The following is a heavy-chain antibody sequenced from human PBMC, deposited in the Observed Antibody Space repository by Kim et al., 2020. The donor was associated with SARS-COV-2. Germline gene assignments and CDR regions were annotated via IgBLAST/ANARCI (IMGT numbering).Heavy chain of an antibody. CDR1: GFTFGDYG. D-gene: IGHD3-22*01. V-gene: IGHV3-20*04. Sequence: GGSLRLSCAASGFTFGDYGMSWVRQAPGKGLEWVSGINWNGGSTGYADSVKGRFTISRDNAKNSLYLQMNSLRAEDTALYYCARKFGAQYYYDSSGYLGYGMDAWGQGTTVTVSS. CDR2: INWNGGST. CDR3: ARKFGAQYYYDSSGYLGYGMDA. J-gene: IGHJ6*02.